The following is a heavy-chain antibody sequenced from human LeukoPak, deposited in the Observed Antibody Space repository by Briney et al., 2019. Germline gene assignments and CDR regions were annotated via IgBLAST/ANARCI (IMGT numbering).Heavy chain of an antibody. D-gene: IGHD2-15*01. Sequence: GASVKVSCKASGYTFTSYDINWVRQATGQGLEWMGWMNPNSGNTGYAQKFQGRVTMTRNTSISTAYMELSSLRSEDTAVYYCAGDEEVVGAFDIWGQGTMVTVSS. CDR3: AGDEEVVGAFDI. CDR2: MNPNSGNT. CDR1: GYTFTSYD. J-gene: IGHJ3*02. V-gene: IGHV1-8*01.